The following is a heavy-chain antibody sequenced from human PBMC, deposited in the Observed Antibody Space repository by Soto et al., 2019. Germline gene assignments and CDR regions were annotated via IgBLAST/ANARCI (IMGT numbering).Heavy chain of an antibody. CDR3: AGGAPPNYYGAGSYYVYYFDY. CDR1: GGSFSGYY. J-gene: IGHJ4*02. CDR2: INHSGST. V-gene: IGHV4-34*01. D-gene: IGHD3-10*01. Sequence: SETLSLTCAVYGGSFSGYYWSWIRQPPGKGLEWIGEINHSGSTNYNPSLKSRVTISVDTSSNQFSLKLSFVTPADTAVYYCAGGAPPNYYGAGSYYVYYFDYWGQGTLVTVSS.